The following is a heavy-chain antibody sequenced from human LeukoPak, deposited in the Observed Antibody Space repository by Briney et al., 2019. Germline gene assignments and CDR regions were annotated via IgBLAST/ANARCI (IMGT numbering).Heavy chain of an antibody. V-gene: IGHV1-8*01. CDR3: ATGLWFGKYLDV. Sequence: ASVTVSCKASGYTFTTYDINWVRQATGQGLEWMGWMNPNSGNTGYAQKFQGRVTMTSNTSISTAYMELSSLRSEDTAVYYCATGLWFGKYLDVWGKGTTVTISS. CDR2: MNPNSGNT. J-gene: IGHJ6*04. CDR1: GYTFTTYD. D-gene: IGHD3-10*01.